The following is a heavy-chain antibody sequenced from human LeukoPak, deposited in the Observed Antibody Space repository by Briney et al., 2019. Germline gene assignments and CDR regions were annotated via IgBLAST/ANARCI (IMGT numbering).Heavy chain of an antibody. CDR1: GGTFSSYA. CDR2: IIPILGIA. J-gene: IGHJ6*02. Sequence: SVKVSCKASGGTFSSYAISWVRQAPGQGLEWMGRIIPILGIANYAQKFQGRVTITADKSTSTAHMELSSLRSEDTAVYYCARDGNDFWSGYQSPYYYYYGMDVWGQGTTVTVSS. V-gene: IGHV1-69*04. CDR3: ARDGNDFWSGYQSPYYYYYGMDV. D-gene: IGHD3-3*01.